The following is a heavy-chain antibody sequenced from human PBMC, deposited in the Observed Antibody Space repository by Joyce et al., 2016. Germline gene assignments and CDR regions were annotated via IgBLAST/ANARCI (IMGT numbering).Heavy chain of an antibody. J-gene: IGHJ3*02. D-gene: IGHD4-17*01. CDR3: ARVRLRRVGVFDI. CDR2: FYPGDSDT. CDR1: GYNFTTQW. V-gene: IGHV5-51*01. Sequence: EVQLVQSGAEVKKPGESLKISCQGSGYNFTTQWIGWVRQMPGKGLEGMGIFYPGDSDTRNSPSFQGQVTFSADKSINTAYLQWSGLTASDTAMYYCARVRLRRVGVFDIWGQGTMVTVSS.